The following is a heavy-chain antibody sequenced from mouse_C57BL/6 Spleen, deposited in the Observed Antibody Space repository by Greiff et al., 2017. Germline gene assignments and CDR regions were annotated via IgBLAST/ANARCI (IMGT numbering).Heavy chain of an antibody. CDR3: ARSGYCSSYDCFDY. V-gene: IGHV1-64*01. J-gene: IGHJ2*01. Sequence: VQLQQPGAELVKPGASVKLSCKASGYTFTSYWMHWVKQRPGQGLEWIGMIHPNSGSTNYNEKFKSKATLTVDKSSSTAYMQLSSLTSWDSAVYDWARSGYCSSYDCFDYWGQGTTLTVSS. CDR1: GYTFTSYW. CDR2: IHPNSGST. D-gene: IGHD1-1*01.